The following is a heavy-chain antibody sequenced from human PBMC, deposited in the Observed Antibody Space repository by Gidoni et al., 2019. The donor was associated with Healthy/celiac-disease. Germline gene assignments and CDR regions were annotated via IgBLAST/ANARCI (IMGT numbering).Heavy chain of an antibody. Sequence: EVQLVESGGGLVKPGGSLRLSCAASVFTFGTYSMNGVRQAPGQGLGWFSSISSSSSYIYYADSVKGGFTISSDNAKNSLYLQMNSLRAEDTAVYSCAAMPRFFGALMDVWGKGTTVTVSS. V-gene: IGHV3-21*01. D-gene: IGHD3-3*01. CDR3: AAMPRFFGALMDV. J-gene: IGHJ6*03. CDR2: ISSSSSYI. CDR1: VFTFGTYS.